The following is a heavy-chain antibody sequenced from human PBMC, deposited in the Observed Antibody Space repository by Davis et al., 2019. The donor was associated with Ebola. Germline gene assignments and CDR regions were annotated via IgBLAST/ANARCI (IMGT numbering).Heavy chain of an antibody. CDR1: GGSFSSYY. CDR2: ISHTGST. V-gene: IGHV4-34*01. J-gene: IGHJ1*01. Sequence: MPGGSLRLSCAVNGGSFSSYYWSWIRQTPGKGLEWIGEISHTGSTTYSQSLKGRVTMSLDTSKNQFSLKVTSVTAADTAVYYCAGSGWLPLDQYWGQGKVVTVSS. CDR3: AGSGWLPLDQY. D-gene: IGHD6-19*01.